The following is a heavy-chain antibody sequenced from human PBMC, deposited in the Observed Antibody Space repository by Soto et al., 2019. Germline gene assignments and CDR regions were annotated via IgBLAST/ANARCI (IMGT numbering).Heavy chain of an antibody. CDR1: GFTFSSYG. CDR2: ISYDGSNK. J-gene: IGHJ4*02. V-gene: IGHV3-30*03. Sequence: PGGSLRLSCAASGFTFSSYGMHWVRQAPGKGLEWVAVISYDGSNKYYADSVKGRFTISRDNSKNTLYLQMNSLRAEDTAVYYRARQRWPLGFCFDYWGQGTLVTVXS. D-gene: IGHD7-27*01. CDR3: ARQRWPLGFCFDY.